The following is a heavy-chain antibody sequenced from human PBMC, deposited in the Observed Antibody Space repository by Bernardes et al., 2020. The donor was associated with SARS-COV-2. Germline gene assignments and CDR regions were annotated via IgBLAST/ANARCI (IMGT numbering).Heavy chain of an antibody. V-gene: IGHV5-51*01. CDR2: IYLGDSDT. CDR3: ARNIIPFYYDNTGSRGFDI. CDR1: GDSFTSYW. Sequence: GESLKISCKGSGDSFTSYWIAWVRQMPGQGLEWLGVIYLGDSDTRYSPPFQGQVTISADKSISTAYLQWSSLKASDTAMYYCARNIIPFYYDNTGSRGFDIWGQGTMVTVSS. D-gene: IGHD3-22*01. J-gene: IGHJ3*02.